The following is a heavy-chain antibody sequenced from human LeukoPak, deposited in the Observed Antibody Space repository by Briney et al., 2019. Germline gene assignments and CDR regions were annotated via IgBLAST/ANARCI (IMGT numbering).Heavy chain of an antibody. J-gene: IGHJ5*02. Sequence: PSETLSLTCAVSGGSIINSNWWSWVRQPPGKGLEWIGYIYYSGSTNYNPSLKSRVTISVDTSKNQFSLKLSSVTAADTAVYYCARGLIVVIPAAIVGWFDPWGQGTLVTVSS. CDR2: IYYSGST. D-gene: IGHD2-2*02. CDR1: GGSIINSNW. V-gene: IGHV4-4*02. CDR3: ARGLIVVIPAAIVGWFDP.